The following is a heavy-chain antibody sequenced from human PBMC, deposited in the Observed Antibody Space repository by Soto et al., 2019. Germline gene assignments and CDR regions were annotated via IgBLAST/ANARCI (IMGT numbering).Heavy chain of an antibody. V-gene: IGHV4-34*01. Sequence: PSETLSLTCAVYGGSFSGYYWSWIRQPPGKGLEWIGEINHSGSTNYNPSLKSRVTISVDTSKNQFSLKLSSVTAADTVVYYCAREFTGYDFWSGYYRTDAFDIWGQGTMVTVSS. CDR1: GGSFSGYY. CDR3: AREFTGYDFWSGYYRTDAFDI. J-gene: IGHJ3*02. D-gene: IGHD3-3*01. CDR2: INHSGST.